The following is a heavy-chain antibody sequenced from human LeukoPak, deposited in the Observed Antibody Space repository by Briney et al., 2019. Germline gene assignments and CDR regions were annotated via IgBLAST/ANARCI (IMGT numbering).Heavy chain of an antibody. CDR2: IYYSGST. CDR1: GDSISSSSYS. Sequence: PSETLSLTCTVSGDSISSSSYSWGWIRQPSGKGLEWIGTIYYSGSTFYNPSLKSRVTISVDTSKNQFSLKLSSVTAADTAVYYCARSGSDYVWGSYRYTNLDYWGQGTLVTVSS. CDR3: ARSGSDYVWGSYRYTNLDY. V-gene: IGHV4-39*07. J-gene: IGHJ4*02. D-gene: IGHD3-16*02.